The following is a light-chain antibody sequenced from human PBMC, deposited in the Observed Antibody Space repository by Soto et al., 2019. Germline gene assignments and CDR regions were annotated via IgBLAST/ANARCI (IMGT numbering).Light chain of an antibody. V-gene: IGLV2-14*01. J-gene: IGLJ1*01. CDR2: EVT. Sequence: QSALTQPASVSGSPGQSITISCTGTDNDIGGYNYVSWYQQHPGKAPKLMIYEVTHRPSGVSSRFFASKSGNTASLTISGLQTEDEADYYCSSYTGSSTHVFGTGTKVTV. CDR1: DNDIGGYNY. CDR3: SSYTGSSTHV.